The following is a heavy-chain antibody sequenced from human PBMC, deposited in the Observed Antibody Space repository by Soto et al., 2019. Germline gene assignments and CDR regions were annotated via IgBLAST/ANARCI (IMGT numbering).Heavy chain of an antibody. CDR1: GGSISSYY. CDR2: IYVTGAV. CDR3: ARLRIATNNYKWFDP. V-gene: IGHV4-4*09. D-gene: IGHD2-21*01. J-gene: IGHJ5*02. Sequence: PSETLSLTGTVSGGSISSYYWSWIRQVPGKGLESIGHIYVTGAVDYNPCLGDRITISQDTSERQFSLNLRLVTAADTAVYYCARLRIATNNYKWFDPWGQGTLVTVSS.